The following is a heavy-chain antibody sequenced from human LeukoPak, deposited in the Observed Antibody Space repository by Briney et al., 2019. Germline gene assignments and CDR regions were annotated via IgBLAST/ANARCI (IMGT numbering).Heavy chain of an antibody. J-gene: IGHJ4*02. V-gene: IGHV1-2*02. CDR3: ARGKHGSGWYVY. CDR1: GGTFSSYA. Sequence: ASVKVSCKASGGTFSSYAISWVRQAPGQGLEWMGWINPNSGGTNYAQKFQGRVTMTRDTSISTAYMELSRLRSDDTAVYYCARGKHGSGWYVYWGQGTLVTVSS. D-gene: IGHD6-19*01. CDR2: INPNSGGT.